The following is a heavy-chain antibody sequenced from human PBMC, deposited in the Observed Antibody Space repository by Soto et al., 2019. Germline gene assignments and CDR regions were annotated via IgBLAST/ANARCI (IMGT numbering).Heavy chain of an antibody. CDR1: GFTFSNAW. J-gene: IGHJ3*02. CDR3: TTDTVWAVVVVAALSGAFDI. V-gene: IGHV3-15*01. D-gene: IGHD2-15*01. CDR2: IKSKTDGGTT. Sequence: GGSLRLSCAASGFTFSNAWMSWVRQAPGKGLEWVGRIKSKTDGGTTDYAAPVKGRFTISRDDSKNTLYLQMNSLKTEDTAVYYCTTDTVWAVVVVAALSGAFDIWGQGTMVTVSS.